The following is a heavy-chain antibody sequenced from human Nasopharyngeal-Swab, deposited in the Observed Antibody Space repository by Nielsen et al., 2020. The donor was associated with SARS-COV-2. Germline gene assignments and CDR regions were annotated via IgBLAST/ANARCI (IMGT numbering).Heavy chain of an antibody. CDR2: ISSSSSYI. J-gene: IGHJ6*02. V-gene: IGHV3-21*05. Sequence: EGSLRLSCAASGFTFSSYEMNWVRQAPGKGLEWVSYISSSSSYIYYADSVKGRFTISRDNAKNSLYLQMNSLRAEDTAVYYCARDIPLHYYGMDVWGQGTTVTVSS. CDR1: GFTFSSYE. CDR3: ARDIPLHYYGMDV. D-gene: IGHD2-21*01.